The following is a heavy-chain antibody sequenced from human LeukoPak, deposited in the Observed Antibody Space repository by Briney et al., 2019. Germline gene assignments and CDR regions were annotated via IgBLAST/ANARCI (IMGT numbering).Heavy chain of an antibody. CDR1: GGSISSSSYC. Sequence: PSETLSLTCTVSGGSISSSSYCWGWIRQSPGKGLEWIGSIYYSGSTYYNPSLKSRVTISVDTSKNQFSLKLSSVTAADTAVYYCARDKAYCSSTSCYRDDAFDIWGQGTMVTVSS. V-gene: IGHV4-39*07. CDR3: ARDKAYCSSTSCYRDDAFDI. J-gene: IGHJ3*02. CDR2: IYYSGST. D-gene: IGHD2-2*01.